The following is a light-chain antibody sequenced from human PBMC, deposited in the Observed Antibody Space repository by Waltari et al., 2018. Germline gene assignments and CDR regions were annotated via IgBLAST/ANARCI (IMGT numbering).Light chain of an antibody. CDR2: WAS. CDR1: QRVLYSSHNKDY. V-gene: IGKV4-1*01. CDR3: QQYYSTPLT. Sequence: DIVMTQSPDSLAVSLGERATTNCKSSQRVLYSSHNKDYLACDQQKPGQPPKLLIYWASTRESGVPDRFSGSGSGTDFTLTISSLQAEDVAVYYCQQYYSTPLTFGGGTKVEIK. J-gene: IGKJ4*01.